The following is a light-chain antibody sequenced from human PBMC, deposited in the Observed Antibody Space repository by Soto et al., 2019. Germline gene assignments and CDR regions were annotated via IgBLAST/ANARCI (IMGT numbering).Light chain of an antibody. V-gene: IGKV1-8*01. CDR2: AAS. CDR3: QQYYSYTIT. J-gene: IGKJ1*01. Sequence: AIRMTQSPSSLSASTGDRVTITCRASQGISSYLAWYQQKPGKAPKLLIYAASTLQSGVPSRFSGSGSGTDFTLTISCLQSEDFATYYCQQYYSYTITFGQGTKVDIX. CDR1: QGISSY.